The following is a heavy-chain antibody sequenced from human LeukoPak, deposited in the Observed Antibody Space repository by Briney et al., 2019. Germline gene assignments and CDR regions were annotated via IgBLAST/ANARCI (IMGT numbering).Heavy chain of an antibody. CDR2: INPNSGGT. D-gene: IGHD6-13*01. CDR3: ARDFSSSWFSSGYNWFDP. V-gene: IGHV1-2*02. CDR1: GYTFTGYY. Sequence: ASVKVSCKASGYTFTGYYMHWVRQAPGQGLEWMGWINPNSGGTNYAQKFQGRVTMTRDTSISTAYMELSRLRSDDTAVYYYARDFSSSWFSSGYNWFDPWGQGTLVTVSS. J-gene: IGHJ5*02.